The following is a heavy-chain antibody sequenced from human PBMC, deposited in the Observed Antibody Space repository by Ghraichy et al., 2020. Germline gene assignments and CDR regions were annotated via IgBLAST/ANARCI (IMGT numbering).Heavy chain of an antibody. V-gene: IGHV4-38-2*02. CDR1: GFSINSGFY. J-gene: IGHJ4*02. D-gene: IGHD5-18*01. CDR2: VFHSGNN. Sequence: SQTLSLTCDVSGFSINSGFYWGWIRQPPGKGLEFIESVFHSGNNYHTSSLKSRLTLSMDTSKNQFSLKLRSVTAADTAVYYCARDGYIFGHVFDVWGQGIVVTVSS. CDR3: ARDGYIFGHVFDV.